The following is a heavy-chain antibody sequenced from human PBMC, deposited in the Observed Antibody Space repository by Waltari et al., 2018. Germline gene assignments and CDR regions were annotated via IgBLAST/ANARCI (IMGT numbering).Heavy chain of an antibody. CDR1: GFTFGDYA. CDR2: IRSKAYGGTT. Sequence: EVQLVESGGGLVQPGRSLRHSCTASGFTFGDYAMSWGRRAPGKGLEWVGFIRSKAYGGTTEYAASVKGRFTISRDDSKSIAYLQMNSLKTEDTAVYYCTRDGRWFGELLLFDYWGQGTLVTVSS. V-gene: IGHV3-49*04. D-gene: IGHD3-10*01. CDR3: TRDGRWFGELLLFDY. J-gene: IGHJ4*02.